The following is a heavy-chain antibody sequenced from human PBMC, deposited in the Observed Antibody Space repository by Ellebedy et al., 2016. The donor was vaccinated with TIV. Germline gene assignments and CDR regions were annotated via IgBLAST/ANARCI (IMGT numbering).Heavy chain of an antibody. J-gene: IGHJ4*02. V-gene: IGHV4-34*01. CDR2: VNQSGRT. CDR1: GGSFSGYY. CDR3: AEGRSDWYYFDY. Sequence: SETLSLTCAVYGGSFSGYYWSWVRQPPGKGLEWIGEVNQSGRTNYHPSLKSRVTISVDTSKNQFSLRLSSVTAADTAVYYCAEGRSDWYYFDYWGQGTLVTVSS. D-gene: IGHD6-19*01.